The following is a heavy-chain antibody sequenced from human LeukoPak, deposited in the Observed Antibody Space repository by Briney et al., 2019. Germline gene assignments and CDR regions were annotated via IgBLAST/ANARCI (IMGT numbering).Heavy chain of an antibody. CDR2: INPNSGGT. D-gene: IGHD3-9*01. CDR3: ARADYDILTGYFYNWFDP. J-gene: IGHJ5*02. CDR1: GYTFTSYG. V-gene: IGHV1-2*02. Sequence: ASVKVSCKASGYTFTSYGISWVRQAPGQGLEWMGWINPNSGGTNYAQKFQGRVTMTRDTSISTAYMELSRLRSDDTAVYYCARADYDILTGYFYNWFDPWGQGTLVTVSS.